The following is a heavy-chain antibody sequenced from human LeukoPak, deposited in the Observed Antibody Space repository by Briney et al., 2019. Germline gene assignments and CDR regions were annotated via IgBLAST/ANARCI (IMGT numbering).Heavy chain of an antibody. J-gene: IGHJ3*02. CDR1: GYSFTNYW. D-gene: IGHD6-19*01. CDR2: IYPDDSDT. Sequence: HGESLKISCKGSGYSFTNYWIGWVRQMPGKGLEWMGIIYPDDSDTRNSPSFQGQVTISADKSISTAYLQWSSLKASDTAMYYCARRSKSYSSGWSDAFDMWGQWTMVTVSS. V-gene: IGHV5-51*01. CDR3: ARRSKSYSSGWSDAFDM.